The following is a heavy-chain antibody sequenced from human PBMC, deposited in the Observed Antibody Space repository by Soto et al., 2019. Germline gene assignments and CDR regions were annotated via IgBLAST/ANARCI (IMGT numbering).Heavy chain of an antibody. J-gene: IGHJ5*02. D-gene: IGHD5-18*01. CDR1: GFTFSSYW. V-gene: IGHV3-74*01. CDR3: ARSAAPYSYGSFYWFDP. CDR2: INSDGSST. Sequence: GGSLRLSCAASGFTFSSYWMHWVRQAPGKGLVWVSRINSDGSSTSYADSVKGRVTISRDNAKNKLYLPMNSLRAEDTAVYYCARSAAPYSYGSFYWFDPWGQGTLVTVSS.